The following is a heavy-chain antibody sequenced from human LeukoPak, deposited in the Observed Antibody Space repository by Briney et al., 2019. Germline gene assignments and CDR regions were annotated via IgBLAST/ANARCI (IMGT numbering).Heavy chain of an antibody. Sequence: PGGSLRHSFASSGFTFNIDGMSWVRQAPGKGPEWVSYIGHRSVDIHYRDSAKGRFTVSRDNARNSLYLQMNSLRVDDTAVYYCARAARQGYDYWGRGTLVTVSS. CDR3: ARAARQGYDY. J-gene: IGHJ4*02. D-gene: IGHD5-24*01. CDR1: GFTFNIDG. CDR2: IGHRSVDI. V-gene: IGHV3-21*05.